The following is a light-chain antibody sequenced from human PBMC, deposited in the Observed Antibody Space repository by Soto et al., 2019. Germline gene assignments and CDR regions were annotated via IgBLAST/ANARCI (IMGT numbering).Light chain of an antibody. J-gene: IGKJ2*01. V-gene: IGKV1-5*03. CDR3: QQYNSYWVYP. Sequence: DIQMTQSPSTLSASVGDRVTITCRASQSISSWLAWYQQKPGKAPKLLIYNASSLESGVTSRFGGSGSGTEFPLTISRLQPDDFATYYCQQYNSYWVYPLGQGTKLEIK. CDR2: NAS. CDR1: QSISSW.